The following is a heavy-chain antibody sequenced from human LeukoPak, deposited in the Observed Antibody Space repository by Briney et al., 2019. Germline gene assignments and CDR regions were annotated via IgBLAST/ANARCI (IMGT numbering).Heavy chain of an antibody. D-gene: IGHD4-11*01. CDR3: ARGPYRNSFDY. CDR1: GASISIGFYY. CDR2: IYYSGST. Sequence: SETLSLTCTVSGASISIGFYYWSWIRQHPGKGLEWIGYIYYSGSTYYNPSLKSRVTMSVDTSKNQFPLKLSSVTAADTAVYYCARGPYRNSFDYWGQGTLVTVSS. J-gene: IGHJ4*02. V-gene: IGHV4-31*03.